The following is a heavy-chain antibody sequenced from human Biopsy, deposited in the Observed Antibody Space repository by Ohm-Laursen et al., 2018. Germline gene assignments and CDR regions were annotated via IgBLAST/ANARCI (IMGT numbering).Heavy chain of an antibody. D-gene: IGHD6-6*01. V-gene: IGHV1-8*01. CDR2: MIPSSGKT. CDR3: ARGYSRRVSIFEASIYWFDT. Sequence: ASVKVSCKASGYSFSTYDVNWVRQARGQGLEWTGWMIPSSGKTGYAQRFQGRVTLTMNTSISTAYMELSGLRSEDTAVYFCARGYSRRVSIFEASIYWFDTWGQGTLVTVSS. J-gene: IGHJ5*02. CDR1: GYSFSTYD.